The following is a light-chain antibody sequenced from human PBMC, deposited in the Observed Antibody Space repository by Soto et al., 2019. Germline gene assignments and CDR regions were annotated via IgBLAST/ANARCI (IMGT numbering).Light chain of an antibody. V-gene: IGKV3-11*01. CDR3: QQRRNWPPL. Sequence: EIVLTQSPATLSMSPGERATLSCRASQSINSFLAWYQQKPGQAPRLLIYDASNRATDIPARFSGSGSGTDFTPTISSLEPEDFAIYFCQQRRNWPPLFGQGTRLEIK. J-gene: IGKJ5*01. CDR2: DAS. CDR1: QSINSF.